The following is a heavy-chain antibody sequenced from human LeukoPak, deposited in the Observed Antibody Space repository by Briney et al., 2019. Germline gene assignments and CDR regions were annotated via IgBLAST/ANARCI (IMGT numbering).Heavy chain of an antibody. CDR2: INPDNGNT. CDR1: GYSFTNHD. CDR3: TLYNY. D-gene: IGHD2-2*02. Sequence: ASVKVSCKASGYSFTNHDMHWVRQAPGQRLEWMGCINPDNGNTKYSQEFQGRVTITGDTSASTAYMELSSLRSEDMAVYYCTLYNYWGQGTLVTVSS. J-gene: IGHJ4*02. V-gene: IGHV1-3*03.